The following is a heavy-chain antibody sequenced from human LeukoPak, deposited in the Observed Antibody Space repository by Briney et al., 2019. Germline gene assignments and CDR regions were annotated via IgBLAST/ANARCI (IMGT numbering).Heavy chain of an antibody. CDR2: IYYSGST. V-gene: IGHV4-39*07. D-gene: IGHD2-21*02. Sequence: PSETLSLTCTVSGGSISSSSYYWGWIRQPPGKGLEWIGSIYYSGSTYYNPSLKSRVTISVDTSKNQFSLKLGSVTAADTAVYYCAREVSSPVTGSLYYYYYYMDAWGKGTTVTVSS. CDR3: AREVSSPVTGSLYYYYYYMDA. J-gene: IGHJ6*03. CDR1: GGSISSSSYY.